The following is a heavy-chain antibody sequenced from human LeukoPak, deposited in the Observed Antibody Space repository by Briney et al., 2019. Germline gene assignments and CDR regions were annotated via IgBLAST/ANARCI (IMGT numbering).Heavy chain of an antibody. J-gene: IGHJ4*02. CDR2: ISYDGSNK. CDR1: GFTFSSYA. D-gene: IGHD3-22*01. CDR3: ARDPSPYYYDSSGYLDY. V-gene: IGHV3-30-3*01. Sequence: PRGSLRLSCAASGFTFSSYAMHWVRQAPGKGLEWVAVISYDGSNKYYADSVKGRFTISRDNSKNTLYLQMNSLRAEDTAVYYCARDPSPYYYDSSGYLDYWGQGTLVTVSS.